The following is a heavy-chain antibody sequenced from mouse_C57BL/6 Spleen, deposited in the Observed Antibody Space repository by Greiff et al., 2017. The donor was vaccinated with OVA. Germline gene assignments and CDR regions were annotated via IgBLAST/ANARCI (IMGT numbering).Heavy chain of an antibody. Sequence: QVQLQQPGAELVRPGSSVKLSCKASGYTFTSYWMHWVKQRPIQGLEWIGNIDPSDSETHSNQKFKDKATLTVDKSSSTAYMQRSSLTSEDSAVYYCARWDYDYSWFAYWGQGTLVTVSA. V-gene: IGHV1-52*01. J-gene: IGHJ3*01. CDR3: ARWDYDYSWFAY. CDR1: GYTFTSYW. D-gene: IGHD2-4*01. CDR2: IDPSDSET.